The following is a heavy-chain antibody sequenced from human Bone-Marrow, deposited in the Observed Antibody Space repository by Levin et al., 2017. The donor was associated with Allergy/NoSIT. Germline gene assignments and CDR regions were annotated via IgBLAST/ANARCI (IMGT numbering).Heavy chain of an antibody. V-gene: IGHV3-30-3*01. D-gene: IGHD3-10*01. J-gene: IGHJ6*02. CDR1: GFTFSSYA. CDR3: AANMVRGVIYYYGMDV. Sequence: GESLKISCAASGFTFSSYAMHWVRQAPDKGLEWVAVISYDGSNKYYADSVKGRFTISRDNSKNTLYLQMNSLRAEDTAVYYCAANMVRGVIYYYGMDVWGQGTTVTVSS. CDR2: ISYDGSNK.